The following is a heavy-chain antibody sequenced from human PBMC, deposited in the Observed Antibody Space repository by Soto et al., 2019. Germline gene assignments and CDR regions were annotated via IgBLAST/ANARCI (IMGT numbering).Heavy chain of an antibody. Sequence: GGSLRLSCVGSGFTFNYAIMWVRQAPGKGQEWVSGITGGGSTEYIASVKGRFTISRDNSKNTVYLQMNSLRAEDAAMYYCAKDAVYNDGLWLVSDWGRGTLVTVSS. CDR3: AKDAVYNDGLWLVSD. J-gene: IGHJ4*02. V-gene: IGHV3-23*01. CDR2: ITGGGST. CDR1: GFTFNYA. D-gene: IGHD2-21*01.